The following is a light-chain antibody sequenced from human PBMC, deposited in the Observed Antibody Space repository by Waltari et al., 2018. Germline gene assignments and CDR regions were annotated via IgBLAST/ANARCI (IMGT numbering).Light chain of an antibody. Sequence: DIQMTQSPSSLSASVGDRVTITCQASQDISNYLNWYQQKPGKGPKLLIYYASNLEKGVPSRFSGRGSGTDFTFTISSLQPEDIATYYCQQYDNLPYTFGQGTKLEIK. CDR1: QDISNY. V-gene: IGKV1-33*01. CDR2: YAS. CDR3: QQYDNLPYT. J-gene: IGKJ2*01.